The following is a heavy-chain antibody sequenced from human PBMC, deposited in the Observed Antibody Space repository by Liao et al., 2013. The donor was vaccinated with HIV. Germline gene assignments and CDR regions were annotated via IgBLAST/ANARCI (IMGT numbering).Heavy chain of an antibody. CDR3: ATGGNFYDRSGYYYGSPLTFDS. D-gene: IGHD3-22*01. CDR1: GGSFRGNY. Sequence: QVQLHQWGAGLLKPSETLSLTCAVYGGSFRGNYWSWIRQPPGKGLEWIGRIYSSGSANYNPSLKSRVTMSMDTSSNHFSLKLSSATSADTAVYYCATGGNFYDRSGYYYGSPLTFDSWGQGILVSVS. V-gene: IGHV4-59*10. CDR2: IYSSGSA. J-gene: IGHJ4*02.